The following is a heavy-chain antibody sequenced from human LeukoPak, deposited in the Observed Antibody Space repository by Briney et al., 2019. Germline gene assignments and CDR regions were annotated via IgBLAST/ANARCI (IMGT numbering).Heavy chain of an antibody. CDR3: AREMGGDYGSGTFFDL. CDR2: ISSGGDTK. CDR1: EFVFSDYH. V-gene: IGHV3-11*01. Sequence: PGGSLRLSCAASEFVFSDYHMSWVRQAPGKGLEWVSYISSGGDTKYYADSVKGRFTISRDNAKNSLYLQMNNLRAEDTAVYYCAREMGGDYGSGTFFDLWGQGNMVTVSS. J-gene: IGHJ4*02. D-gene: IGHD3-10*01.